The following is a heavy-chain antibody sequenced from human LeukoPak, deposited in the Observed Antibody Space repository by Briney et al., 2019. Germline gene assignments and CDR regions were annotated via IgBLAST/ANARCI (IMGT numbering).Heavy chain of an antibody. CDR2: IYYSGST. CDR1: GFTFSDYH. V-gene: IGHV4-38-2*02. Sequence: GALRLSCLASGFTFSDYHMSWIRQAPGKGLEWIGSIYYSGSTYYNPSLKSRVTISVDTSKNQFSLKLSSVTAADTAVYYCARGATIYFDYWGQGTLVTVSS. J-gene: IGHJ4*02. D-gene: IGHD1-26*01. CDR3: ARGATIYFDY.